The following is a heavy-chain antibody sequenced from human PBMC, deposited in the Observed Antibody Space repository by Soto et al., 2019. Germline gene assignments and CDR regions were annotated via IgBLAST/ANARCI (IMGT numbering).Heavy chain of an antibody. D-gene: IGHD3-10*01. V-gene: IGHV4-31*03. Sequence: QVQLQESGPGLVKPSQTLSLTCTVSGGSISSGGYYWSWIRQHPGKGLEWIGYIYYSGSTYYNPSLKSGFTISVDPFKNQFSRKRSFVPAADPAVYYGGRGSRGEGDSYGGQGPLVTVSS. CDR1: GGSISSGGYY. J-gene: IGHJ4*02. CDR2: IYYSGST. CDR3: GRGSRGEGDSY.